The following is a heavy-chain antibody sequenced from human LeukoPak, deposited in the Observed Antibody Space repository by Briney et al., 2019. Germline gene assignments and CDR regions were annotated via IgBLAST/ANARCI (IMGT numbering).Heavy chain of an antibody. D-gene: IGHD2-2*01. CDR3: ARHLSYCSSTSCSLYYLDY. V-gene: IGHV4-39*01. CDR2: IYYSGST. CDR1: GGSISSSSYS. Sequence: SETLSLTCTVSGGSISSSSYSWGWIRQPPGKGLEWIGSIYYSGSTYYNPSLKSRVTISVDTSKNQFSLKLSSVTAADTAVYYCARHLSYCSSTSCSLYYLDYWGQGTLVTVSS. J-gene: IGHJ4*02.